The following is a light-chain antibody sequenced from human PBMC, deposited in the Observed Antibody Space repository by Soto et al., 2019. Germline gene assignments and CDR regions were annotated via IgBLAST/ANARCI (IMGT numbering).Light chain of an antibody. CDR3: ATWDSALSAGV. J-gene: IGLJ3*02. CDR2: EDN. V-gene: IGLV6-57*04. CDR1: SGSIASNY. Sequence: NFMLTQPHSVSESPGKTVTISCTRSSGSIASNYVQWYHQRPGSAPTIVMYEDNQRPSGVPDRFSGSIDRSSNSASLTISGLKTEDEADYYCATWDSALSAGVFGGGTKLTVL.